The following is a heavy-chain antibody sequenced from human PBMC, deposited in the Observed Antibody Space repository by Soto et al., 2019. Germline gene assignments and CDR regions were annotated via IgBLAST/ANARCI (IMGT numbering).Heavy chain of an antibody. CDR1: GFTFSSYG. V-gene: IGHV3-30*18. J-gene: IGHJ3*01. CDR2: ISDDGTKE. D-gene: IGHD2-2*01. CDR3: AKDYLGNSKTFDV. Sequence: GGSLRLSCAASGFTFSSYGMHWVRQAPGKGLEWVALISDDGTKEYFVDSVKGRFTIYRDNTRNRVYLQMNRLTTEDTAVYYCAKDYLGNSKTFDVWGQGTLVTVSS.